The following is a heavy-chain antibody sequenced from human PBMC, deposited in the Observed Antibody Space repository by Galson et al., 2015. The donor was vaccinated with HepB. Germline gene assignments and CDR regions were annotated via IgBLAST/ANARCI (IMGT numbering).Heavy chain of an antibody. CDR3: ARGCRSYYDSSGYSISRYYLDY. J-gene: IGHJ4*02. CDR2: MNPNSGNT. CDR1: GYTFTSYD. Sequence: SVKVSCKASGYTFTSYDINWVRQATGQGLEWMGWMNPNSGNTGYAQKFQGRVTMTRNTSISTAYMELSSLRSEDTAVYYCARGCRSYYDSSGYSISRYYLDYWGQGTPVTVSS. D-gene: IGHD3-22*01. V-gene: IGHV1-8*01.